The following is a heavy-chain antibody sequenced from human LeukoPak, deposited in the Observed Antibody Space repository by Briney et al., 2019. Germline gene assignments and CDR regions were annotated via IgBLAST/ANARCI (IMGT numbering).Heavy chain of an antibody. CDR1: GFIFSNYA. CDR3: AKERWLQFIDY. J-gene: IGHJ4*02. D-gene: IGHD5-24*01. Sequence: GGSLRLSCEASGFIFSNYAMSWVRQAPARGLEWVSSLRGDGDTFYADFVKGRFTISRDNSKNTLYLQMNSLRAEDTAVYYCAKERWLQFIDYWGQGTLVTVSS. V-gene: IGHV3-23*01. CDR2: LRGDGDT.